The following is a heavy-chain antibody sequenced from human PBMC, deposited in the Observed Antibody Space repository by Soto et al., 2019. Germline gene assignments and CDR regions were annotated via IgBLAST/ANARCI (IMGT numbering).Heavy chain of an antibody. J-gene: IGHJ4*02. V-gene: IGHV3-23*01. CDR1: GFAFGSYA. Sequence: GGSLRLSGVASGFAFGSYAERWGGVAAKKGLEWVSAISGSGGSTYYADSVKGRFTISRDNSKNTLYLQMSSLRAEDTAVYYCSTPGGSRSGGSGYHLPFDYWCQGTLVTVSS. D-gene: IGHD2-15*01. CDR3: STPGGSRSGGSGYHLPFDY. CDR2: ISGSGGST.